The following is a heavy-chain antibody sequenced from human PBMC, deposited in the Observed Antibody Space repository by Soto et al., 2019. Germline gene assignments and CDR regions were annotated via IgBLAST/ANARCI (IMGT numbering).Heavy chain of an antibody. CDR1: GFTFSAYA. D-gene: IGHD3-3*01. V-gene: IGHV3-23*01. J-gene: IGHJ4*02. CDR2: ISGTSPRT. Sequence: EVQLLESGGGLVQPGGSLRLSCAASGFTFSAYAISWVRQAPGKGLEWVSAISGTSPRTYYADSVQGRFTISKDSSRKTLLLQMNTLRAEDTAVYFCAIRIFGVEYWGQGNKVTVSS. CDR3: AIRIFGVEY.